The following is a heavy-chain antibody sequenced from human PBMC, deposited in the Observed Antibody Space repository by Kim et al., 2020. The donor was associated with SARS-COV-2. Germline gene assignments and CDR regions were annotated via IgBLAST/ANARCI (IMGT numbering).Heavy chain of an antibody. J-gene: IGHJ5*02. D-gene: IGHD3-10*01. CDR2: MNPNSGST. CDR1: GYTFTSYD. V-gene: IGHV1-8*01. Sequence: ASVKVSCKASGYTFTSYDINWVRQATGQGLEWMGWMNPNSGSTGYAQRFQGRVTMTRNTSVSTASMELNSLRSENTAVYYCARFGGVGGSGSTWLDPWGRGTQATGSS. CDR3: ARFGGVGGSGSTWLDP.